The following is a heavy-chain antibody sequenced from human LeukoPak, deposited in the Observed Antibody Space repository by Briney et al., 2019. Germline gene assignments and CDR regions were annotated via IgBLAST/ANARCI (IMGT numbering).Heavy chain of an antibody. V-gene: IGHV4-38-2*02. Sequence: PSEALSLTCTVSGYSISSGYYWGWIRQPPGRWLEWIANIYESGSTYYNPSLKSRVSISVEASKNQFSLKLSSVTAADTAVYYCARARVAVSGYFDYWGQGTLVTVSS. CDR3: ARARVAVSGYFDY. J-gene: IGHJ4*02. D-gene: IGHD6-19*01. CDR2: IYESGST. CDR1: GYSISSGYY.